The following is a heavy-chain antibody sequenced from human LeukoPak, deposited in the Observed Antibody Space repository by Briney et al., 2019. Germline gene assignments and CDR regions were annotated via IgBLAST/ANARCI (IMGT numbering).Heavy chain of an antibody. V-gene: IGHV3-48*03. CDR3: ARILEGCFDY. CDR2: ISSSGSTI. D-gene: IGHD1-1*01. CDR1: GFTFSSYE. J-gene: IGHJ4*02. Sequence: GGSLRLFCAASGFTFSSYEMNWVRQAPGKGLEWVSYISSSGSTIYYADSVKGRFTISRDNAKNSLYLQMNSLRAEDTAVYYCARILEGCFDYWGQGTLVTVSS.